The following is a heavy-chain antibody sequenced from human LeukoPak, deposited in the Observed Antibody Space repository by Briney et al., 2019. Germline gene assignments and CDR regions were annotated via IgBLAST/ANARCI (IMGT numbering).Heavy chain of an antibody. V-gene: IGHV3-30*01. D-gene: IGHD3-22*01. CDR2: TSRDGSKK. J-gene: IGHJ4*02. CDR3: ESPQMRYWLFPQFDY. CDR1: GLTFSTYA. Sequence: GGSLTLSCSASGLTFSTYAMHCLRHAPGKGLEWVTVTSRDGSKKNYADSVKARFPISRDNSKNTLFIQINSLRAEDTAIYYRESPQMRYWLFPQFDYWGQGTLVTV.